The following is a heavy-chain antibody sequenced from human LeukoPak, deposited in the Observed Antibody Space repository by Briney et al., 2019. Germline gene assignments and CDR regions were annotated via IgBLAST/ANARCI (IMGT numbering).Heavy chain of an antibody. CDR3: AKPSNYDFWSGYYMG. V-gene: IGHV3-21*04. J-gene: IGHJ4*02. Sequence: GGSLRLSCAASGFTFSSYSMNWVRQAPGKGLEWVSSISSSSSYIYYADSVKGRFTISRDNSKNTLYLQMNSLRAEDTAVYYCAKPSNYDFWSGYYMGWGQGTLVTVSS. CDR1: GFTFSSYS. CDR2: ISSSSSYI. D-gene: IGHD3-3*01.